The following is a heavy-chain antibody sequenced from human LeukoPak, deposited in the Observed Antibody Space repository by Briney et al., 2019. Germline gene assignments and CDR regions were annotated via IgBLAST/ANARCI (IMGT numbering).Heavy chain of an antibody. J-gene: IGHJ4*02. D-gene: IGHD3-10*01. V-gene: IGHV4-59*12. CDR1: GGSIGTYY. CDR3: ARGSLWFGESDY. Sequence: SETLSLTCTVSGGSIGTYYWSWIRQPPGKGLEWIGYIYYSGSTNYNPSLKSRVTISVDTSKNQFSLKLSSVTAADTAVYYCARGSLWFGESDYWGQGTLVTVSS. CDR2: IYYSGST.